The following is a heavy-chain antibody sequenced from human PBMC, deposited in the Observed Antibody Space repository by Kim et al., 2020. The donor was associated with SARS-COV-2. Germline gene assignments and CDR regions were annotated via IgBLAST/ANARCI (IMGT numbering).Heavy chain of an antibody. V-gene: IGHV4-30-4*01. D-gene: IGHD2-2*01. CDR1: GGSISSGDYY. J-gene: IGHJ6*03. CDR2: IYYSGST. Sequence: SETLSLTCTVSGGSISSGDYYWSWIRQPPGKGLEWIRYIYYSGSTYYNPSLKSRVTISVDTSKNQFSLKLSSVTAADTAVYYCARTSGLIPAVPYYYYYCMDVWGKGTTVTVSS. CDR3: ARTSGLIPAVPYYYYYCMDV.